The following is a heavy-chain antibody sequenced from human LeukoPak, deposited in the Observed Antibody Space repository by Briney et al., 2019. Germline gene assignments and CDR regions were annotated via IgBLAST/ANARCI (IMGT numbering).Heavy chain of an antibody. J-gene: IGHJ3*02. V-gene: IGHV1-69*05. CDR1: GGTFSSYA. CDR2: IIPIFGTA. CDR3: ARGGRSHAFDI. Sequence: SVKVSCKASGGTFSSYAISWVRQAPGQGLEWMGRIIPIFGTANYAQKFQGRVTITTDESASTAYMELSSLRSEDTAVYYCARGGRSHAFDIWGQGTMVTVSS. D-gene: IGHD2-15*01.